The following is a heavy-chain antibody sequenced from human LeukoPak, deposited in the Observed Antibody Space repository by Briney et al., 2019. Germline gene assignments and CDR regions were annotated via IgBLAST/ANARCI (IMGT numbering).Heavy chain of an antibody. Sequence: SETLSFTCTVSGGSISGYYWSWIRQPAGKGLEWIGRVYTSGSTNYNPSLKSRVTISVDTSKNQFSLKLSSVTAADTAVYYCARDLWETYYYDSSGWGIWGQGTMVTVSS. J-gene: IGHJ3*02. D-gene: IGHD3-22*01. CDR3: ARDLWETYYYDSSGWGI. CDR1: GGSISGYY. CDR2: VYTSGST. V-gene: IGHV4-4*07.